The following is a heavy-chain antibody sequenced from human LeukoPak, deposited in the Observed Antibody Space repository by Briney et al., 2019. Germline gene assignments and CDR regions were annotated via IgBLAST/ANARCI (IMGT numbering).Heavy chain of an antibody. CDR3: AKDRVAVAGLYNWFDP. CDR2: ISGSGGST. D-gene: IGHD6-19*01. V-gene: IGHV3-23*01. J-gene: IGHJ5*02. CDR1: GFTFSSYA. Sequence: GGSLRLSRAASGFTFSSYAMSWVRQAPGKGLEWVSAISGSGGSTYYADSVKGRFTISRDNSKNTLYLQMNSLKAEDTAVYYCAKDRVAVAGLYNWFDPWGQGTLVTVSS.